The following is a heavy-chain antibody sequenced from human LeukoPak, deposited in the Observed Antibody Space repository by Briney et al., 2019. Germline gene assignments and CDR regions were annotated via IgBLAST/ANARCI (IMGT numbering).Heavy chain of an antibody. J-gene: IGHJ5*02. Sequence: SETLSLTCTVSGASISSSSYYWGWIRQPPGKGLEWIGIIYYTGSTYYNPSLKSRLTISIDTSKKQFSLKLTSVTAADAAVYYCARDPGGHCDGHSCWGSRIDPWGQGTLVTVSS. D-gene: IGHD2-15*01. V-gene: IGHV4-39*07. CDR2: IYYTGST. CDR3: ARDPGGHCDGHSCWGSRIDP. CDR1: GASISSSSYY.